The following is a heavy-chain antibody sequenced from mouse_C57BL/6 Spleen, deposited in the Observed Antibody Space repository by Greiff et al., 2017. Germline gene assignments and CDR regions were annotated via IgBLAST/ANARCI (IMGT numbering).Heavy chain of an antibody. CDR1: GYAFTNYL. Sequence: QVQLQQPGAELVRPGTSVKVSCKASGYAFTNYLIEWVQKRPGQGLEWIGVINPGSGGTNYNQKFKGKATLTADKSSSSAYMQLSSLTSEDSAFYFCARSGTGRYYFDYWGQGTTRTVSS. D-gene: IGHD4-1*01. CDR3: ARSGTGRYYFDY. J-gene: IGHJ2*01. CDR2: INPGSGGT. V-gene: IGHV1-54*01.